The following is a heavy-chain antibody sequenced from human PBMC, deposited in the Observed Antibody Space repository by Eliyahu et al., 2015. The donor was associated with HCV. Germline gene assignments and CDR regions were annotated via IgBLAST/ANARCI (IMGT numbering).Heavy chain of an antibody. CDR3: AREDYYYLSGDYSFGY. CDR1: GXXFTSYT. V-gene: IGHV1-3*01. CDR2: INGGTNNT. D-gene: IGHD3-22*01. J-gene: IGHJ4*02. Sequence: QVQLVQSGAEVKKPGASVKVSCKASGXXFTSYTIHWVRQAPGHRLEWMGWINGGTNNTKYSQRFQGRVTINRDTSASTAYMELNSLRSEDTAIYYCAREDYYYLSGDYSFGYWGQGTLVTVSS.